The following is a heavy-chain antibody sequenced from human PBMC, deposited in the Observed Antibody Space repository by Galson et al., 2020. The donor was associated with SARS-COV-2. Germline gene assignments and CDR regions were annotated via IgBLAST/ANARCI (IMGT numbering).Heavy chain of an antibody. CDR1: GTSISGGSYS. V-gene: IGHV4-30-2*01. Sequence: SETLSLTCAVSGTSISGGSYSWNCIRQPPGKGLEWIGYISHSGGTYYNPSLKSRVTISGARSKNQFSLRLSSVTAADAAVYFCARLHYGEYAPEACDIWGPGTRVTVAS. D-gene: IGHD4-17*01. CDR3: ARLHYGEYAPEACDI. J-gene: IGHJ3*02. CDR2: ISHSGGT.